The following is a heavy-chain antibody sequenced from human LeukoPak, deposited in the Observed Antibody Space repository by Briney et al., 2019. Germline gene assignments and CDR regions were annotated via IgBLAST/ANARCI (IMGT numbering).Heavy chain of an antibody. Sequence: PGGSLRLSCAASGFTFDDYGMHWVRQAPGKGLEWVAFIRYDGSNKYYADSVKGRFTISRDNSKNSLYLQMNSLRADDTAIYYCARDRSSTWSLDYWGQGTLVTVSS. CDR3: ARDRSSTWSLDY. V-gene: IGHV3-30*02. D-gene: IGHD6-13*01. CDR1: GFTFDDYG. J-gene: IGHJ4*02. CDR2: IRYDGSNK.